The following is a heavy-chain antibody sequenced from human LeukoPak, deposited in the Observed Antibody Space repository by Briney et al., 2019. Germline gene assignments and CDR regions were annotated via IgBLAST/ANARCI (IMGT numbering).Heavy chain of an antibody. CDR3: ARGRRPYQPPRGFDY. CDR2: INHSGST. CDR1: GGSFSGYY. V-gene: IGHV4-34*01. D-gene: IGHD2-2*01. J-gene: IGHJ4*02. Sequence: SETLSLTCAVYGGSFSGYYWSWIRQPPGKGLEWIGEINHSGSTNYNPSLKSRVTISVDTSKNQFSLKLSSVTAADTAVYYCARGRRPYQPPRGFDYWGQGTLVTVSS.